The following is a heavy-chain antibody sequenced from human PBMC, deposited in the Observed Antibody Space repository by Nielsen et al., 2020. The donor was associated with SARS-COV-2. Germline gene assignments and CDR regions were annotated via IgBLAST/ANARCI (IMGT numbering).Heavy chain of an antibody. V-gene: IGHV3-30-3*01. D-gene: IGHD2-2*01. CDR1: GFIFSNYA. CDR3: ASGQYCSSTSCYDAFDI. CDR2: ISYDGSNE. Sequence: GGSLRLSCAASGFIFSNYAMHWVRQAPGKGLEWMTIISYDGSNEHYADSVKGRFTISRDNSKNTLYLQMNSLRAEDTAVYYCASGQYCSSTSCYDAFDIWGQGTMVTVSS. J-gene: IGHJ3*02.